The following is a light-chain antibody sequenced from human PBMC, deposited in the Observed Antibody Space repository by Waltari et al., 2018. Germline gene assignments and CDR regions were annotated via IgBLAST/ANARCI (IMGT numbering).Light chain of an antibody. V-gene: IGKV3-20*01. CDR1: QSVSSSY. CDR2: GAS. Sequence: EIVLTQSPGTLSLSPGERATLSRRASQSVSSSYLAWYQQKPGQAPRLLLYGASSRATGIPDRFSGSGSGTDFTLSISRLEPEDFAVYYCQQYGSSPFTFGPGTKVDIK. CDR3: QQYGSSPFT. J-gene: IGKJ3*01.